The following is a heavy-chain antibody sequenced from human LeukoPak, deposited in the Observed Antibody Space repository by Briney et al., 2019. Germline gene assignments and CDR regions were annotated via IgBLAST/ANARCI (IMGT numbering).Heavy chain of an antibody. J-gene: IGHJ4*02. D-gene: IGHD1-14*01. Sequence: ASVKVSCKASGYTFTDNTMAWVRQAPEQGLELMGWINTNTGSPTYAQGFPGRFVFSLDTSVSTAYLQITGLKADDTAVYYCARKKVEPDRYFDYWGQGTLVTVSS. V-gene: IGHV7-4-1*02. CDR1: GYTFTDNT. CDR2: INTNTGSP. CDR3: ARKKVEPDRYFDY.